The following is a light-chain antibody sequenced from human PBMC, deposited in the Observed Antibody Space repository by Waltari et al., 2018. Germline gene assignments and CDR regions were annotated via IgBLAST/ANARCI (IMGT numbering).Light chain of an antibody. V-gene: IGKV3-20*01. CDR3: QQYGSSSWT. J-gene: IGKJ1*01. CDR2: GAS. CDR1: QSVSSSY. Sequence: CRGSQSVSSSYLAWYQQKPGQAPRLLIYGASSRATAIPDRFSGSGSGTDFTLTISRLEPEDFAVYYCQQYGSSSWTFGQGTKVEIK.